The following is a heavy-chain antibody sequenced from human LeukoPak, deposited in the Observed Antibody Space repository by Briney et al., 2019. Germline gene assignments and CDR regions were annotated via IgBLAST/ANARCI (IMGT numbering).Heavy chain of an antibody. J-gene: IGHJ4*02. D-gene: IGHD3-10*01. V-gene: IGHV3-43*01. CDR3: AKDSMVRGVIGETYFDY. CDR1: GFTFDDYT. CDR2: ISWDGGST. Sequence: GGSLRLSCAASGFTFDDYTIHWVRQAPGKGLEWVSLISWDGGSTYYADSVKGRFTISRDNSKNSLYLQMNSLRTEDTALYYCAKDSMVRGVIGETYFDYWGQGTLVTVSS.